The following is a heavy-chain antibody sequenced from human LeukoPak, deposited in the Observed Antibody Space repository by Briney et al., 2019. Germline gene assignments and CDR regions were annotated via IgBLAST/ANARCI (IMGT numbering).Heavy chain of an antibody. D-gene: IGHD3-22*01. CDR2: MYYSGST. V-gene: IGHV4-31*03. CDR3: ARQSPYYYDSSGFFDY. CDR1: GRSISSGGYY. J-gene: IGHJ4*02. Sequence: SQTLSLACTVSGRSISSGGYYWGWIRQPPGKGLEWSGYMYYSGSTYYNPSLKSRGTISVDTSKNQFSLKLSSVTATDTAVYYCARQSPYYYDSSGFFDYWGQGTLVTVSS.